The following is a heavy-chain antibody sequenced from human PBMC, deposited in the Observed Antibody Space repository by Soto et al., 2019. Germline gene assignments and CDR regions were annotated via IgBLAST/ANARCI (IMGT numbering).Heavy chain of an antibody. D-gene: IGHD3-22*01. CDR1: GFTFSNAW. V-gene: IGHV3-15*01. J-gene: IGHJ4*02. Sequence: GGSLRLSCAASGFTFSNAWMSWVRQAPGKGLEWVGRIKSKTDGGTTDYAAPVKGRFTISRDDSKNTLYLQMNSLKTEDTAVYYCTTTPFIYYDSSGYDYWGQGTLVTVSS. CDR3: TTTPFIYYDSSGYDY. CDR2: IKSKTDGGTT.